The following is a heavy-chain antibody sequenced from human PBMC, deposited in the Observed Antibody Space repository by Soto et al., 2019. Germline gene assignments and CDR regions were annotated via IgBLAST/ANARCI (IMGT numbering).Heavy chain of an antibody. Sequence: PSETLSVTCAFYVGYFSVYYWNWIRQPPGKGLDLIGEINHSGSTNYNPSLKSRVTISVDTSKNQFSLKLSSVTAADTAVYYCARRRPFMITFGGISSMAYFDYWGQGTMVTVS. CDR3: ARRRPFMITFGGISSMAYFDY. CDR2: INHSGST. V-gene: IGHV4-34*01. J-gene: IGHJ4*02. CDR1: VGYFSVYY. D-gene: IGHD3-16*01.